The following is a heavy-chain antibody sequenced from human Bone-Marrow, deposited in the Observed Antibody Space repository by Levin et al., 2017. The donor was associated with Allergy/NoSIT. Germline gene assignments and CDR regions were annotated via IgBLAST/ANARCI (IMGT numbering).Heavy chain of an antibody. CDR1: GYTFTDHY. CDR2: VNCNSGDT. J-gene: IGHJ4*02. D-gene: IGHD4-17*01. Sequence: GGSLRLSCEAAGYTFTDHYMHWVRQAPGQGLEWMGWVNCNSGDTHYAQKFQDRVTMTRDTSITTAYIEVSSLRFDDTALYFCARNDYGDYVQNFDYWGQGTLVTVSS. V-gene: IGHV1-2*02. CDR3: ARNDYGDYVQNFDY.